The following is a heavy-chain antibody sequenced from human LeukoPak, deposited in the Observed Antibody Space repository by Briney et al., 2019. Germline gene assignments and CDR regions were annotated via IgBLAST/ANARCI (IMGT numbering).Heavy chain of an antibody. CDR1: GFTFSGHS. Sequence: TGGSLRLSCAGSGFTFSGHSMHWVRQAPGKGQEWVAVLFYDGSTKYYVDSVKGRFTISRDNSNNTLYLQMNSLRAEDTAVYYCAKGDSTASDIWGQGTMVTVSS. D-gene: IGHD5-18*01. CDR2: LFYDGSTK. V-gene: IGHV3-33*06. CDR3: AKGDSTASDI. J-gene: IGHJ3*02.